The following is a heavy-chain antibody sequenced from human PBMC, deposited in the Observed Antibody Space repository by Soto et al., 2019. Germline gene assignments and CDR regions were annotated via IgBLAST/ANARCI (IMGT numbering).Heavy chain of an antibody. CDR1: GDSITGSY. Sequence: QVQLRESGPGLVKPSETLSLTCTVSGDSITGSYWSWIRQPPGKTLEWIGYIYHSGTTTYNPSLKSRVSISVDTSKNQFSLRLTSVIAADTAVYYCARDMPYAAGSLAGCDYWGQGILVTVSP. V-gene: IGHV4-59*01. CDR2: IYHSGTT. J-gene: IGHJ4*02. CDR3: ARDMPYAAGSLAGCDY. D-gene: IGHD1-26*01.